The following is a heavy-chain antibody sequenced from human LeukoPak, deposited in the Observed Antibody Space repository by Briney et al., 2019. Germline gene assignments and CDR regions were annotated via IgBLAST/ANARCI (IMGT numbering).Heavy chain of an antibody. CDR3: ATNPIIRPKN. J-gene: IGHJ4*02. Sequence: GGSLRLSCAASGFTFSSYAMCSVRQAPGKGLEWVSAISGSGGSTYYADSVKGRFTISRDNSKNTLYLQMNSLRAEDTAVYYCATNPIIRPKNWGQGTLVTVSS. V-gene: IGHV3-23*01. CDR2: ISGSGGST. CDR1: GFTFSSYA.